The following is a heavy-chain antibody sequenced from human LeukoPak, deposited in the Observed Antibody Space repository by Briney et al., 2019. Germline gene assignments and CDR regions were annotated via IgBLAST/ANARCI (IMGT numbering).Heavy chain of an antibody. V-gene: IGHV3-33*01. CDR2: IWYDGSNK. J-gene: IGHJ6*02. CDR1: GFTFSSYG. CDR3: ARIDYYYYGMDV. Sequence: PGRSLRLSCAASGFTFSSYGMHWVRQAPGKGLEWVAVIWYDGSNKYYADSVKGRFTISRDNSKNTLYLQMNSLRAEDTAVYYCARIDYYYYGMDVWGQGTTVTVSS.